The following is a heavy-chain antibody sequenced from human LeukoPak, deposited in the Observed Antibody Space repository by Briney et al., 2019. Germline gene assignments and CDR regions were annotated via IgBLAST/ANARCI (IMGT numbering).Heavy chain of an antibody. CDR2: IYYSGST. CDR1: GGSISSSSYY. D-gene: IGHD3-22*01. CDR3: ASLPKGNYYDSSGYYSY. V-gene: IGHV4-39*07. J-gene: IGHJ4*02. Sequence: SETLSLTCTVSGGSISSSSYYWGWIRQPPGKGLEWIGSIYYSGSTYYNPSLKSRVTISVDTSKNQFSLKLSSVTAADTAVYYCASLPKGNYYDSSGYYSYWGQGTLVTVSS.